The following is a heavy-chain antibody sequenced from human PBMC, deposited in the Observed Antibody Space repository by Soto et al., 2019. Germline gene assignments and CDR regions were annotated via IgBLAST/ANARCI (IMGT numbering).Heavy chain of an antibody. V-gene: IGHV1-69*19. CDR2: ISPMFGAA. D-gene: IGHD3-10*01. J-gene: IGHJ4*02. CDR3: AREVQVHTPAFVY. Sequence: QVQLVQSGAEMKKPGSSVKVSCQSSGGTFNTYAMNWVRQAPGQGPEWMGDISPMFGAANYAPKFQGGVTITADESTGTSYMQLSSLTSEDMALYFCAREVQVHTPAFVYWGQGTLVTVSS. CDR1: GGTFNTYA.